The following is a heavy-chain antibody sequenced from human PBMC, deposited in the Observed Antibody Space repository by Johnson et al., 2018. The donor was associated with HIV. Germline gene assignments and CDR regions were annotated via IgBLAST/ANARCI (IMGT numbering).Heavy chain of an antibody. J-gene: IGHJ3*02. CDR1: GFTVSSNY. D-gene: IGHD1-1*01. CDR3: ATSTASDAFDI. V-gene: IGHV3-53*01. Sequence: VQLVESGGGLIQPGGSLRLSCAASGFTVSSNYMSWVRQAPGKGLVWVSIIYSGGSTYSAASVRGRFTISSDNSNNTLYLQMNSLRSEDTAVYYCATSTASDAFDIWGQGTMVTVSS. CDR2: IYSGGST.